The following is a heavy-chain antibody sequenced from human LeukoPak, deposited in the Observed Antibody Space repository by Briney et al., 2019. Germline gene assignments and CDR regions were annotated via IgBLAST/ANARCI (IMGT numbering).Heavy chain of an antibody. CDR1: GGSISSSSYY. V-gene: IGHV4-39*07. J-gene: IGHJ4*02. D-gene: IGHD5-12*01. Sequence: SETLSLTCTVSGGSISSSSYYWGWIRQPPGKGLEWIGSIYYSGSTYYNPSLKSRVTISVDTSKNQFSLKLSSVTAADTAVYYCAREVVDIVATTYYGYWGQRTLVTVSS. CDR3: AREVVDIVATTYYGY. CDR2: IYYSGST.